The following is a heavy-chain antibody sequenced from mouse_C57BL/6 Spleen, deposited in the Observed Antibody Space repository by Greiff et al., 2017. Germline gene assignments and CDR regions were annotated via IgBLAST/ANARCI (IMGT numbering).Heavy chain of an antibody. V-gene: IGHV1-55*01. CDR1: GYTFTSYW. J-gene: IGHJ4*01. CDR3: ERTRTTGAMDD. CDR2: IYPGSGST. Sequence: VQLQQSGAELVKPGASVKMSCTASGYTFTSYWITWVKQRPGPGLEWIGDIYPGSGSTNYNEKFKCKATLTVDTSSSTAYMQLSSLTSEDSAVYYCERTRTTGAMDDRGQGTSVTVSS. D-gene: IGHD1-1*01.